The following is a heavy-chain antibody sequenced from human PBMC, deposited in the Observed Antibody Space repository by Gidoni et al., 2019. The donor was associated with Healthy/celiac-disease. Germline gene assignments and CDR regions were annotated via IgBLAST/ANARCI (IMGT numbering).Heavy chain of an antibody. CDR2: INYRGSP. J-gene: IGHJ3*01. Sequence: VQLQESGPGLGKPSETLSLTGTVSGGPISSYYWSWIRPPPGKGLEWIGYINYRGSPNYNPSLKRRVTISADTSKNQFSLKQSSVTAADTAVYYCAHYTIIVGGAFDLWGQGTLVTVSS. CDR1: GGPISSYY. V-gene: IGHV4-59*08. CDR3: AHYTIIVGGAFDL. D-gene: IGHD3-22*01.